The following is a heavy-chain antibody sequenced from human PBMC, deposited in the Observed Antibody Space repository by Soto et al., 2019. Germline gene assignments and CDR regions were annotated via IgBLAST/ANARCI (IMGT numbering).Heavy chain of an antibody. CDR3: ARHRRHSRGIVVVPAATFDY. CDR1: GLTFRNYX. D-gene: IGHD2-2*01. V-gene: IGHV3-33*01. J-gene: IGHJ4*02. Sequence: HPGGSRRLSCAASGLTFRNYXIHWVVQAPCNGLECLALIWSDGSGKYYADSVKGRFTISRDNSRNTLYLQMNSLRAEDTAVYYSARHRRHSRGIVVVPAATFDYWGPGTLVTVSS. CDR2: IWSDGSGK.